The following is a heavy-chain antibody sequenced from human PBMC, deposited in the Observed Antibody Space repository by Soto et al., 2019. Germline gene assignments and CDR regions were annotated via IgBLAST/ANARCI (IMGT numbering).Heavy chain of an antibody. V-gene: IGHV4-30-2*01. D-gene: IGHD6-19*01. CDR3: ARAGGLGAVAVDY. CDR2: IYHSGST. J-gene: IGHJ4*02. CDR1: GGSISSGGYS. Sequence: QLQLQESGSGLVKPSQTLSLTCAVSGGSISSGGYSWSWIRQPPGKGLEWIGYIYHSGSTYYNPSPKRRVTLPVDRSKNQFSLKLSSVTAADTAVYYCARAGGLGAVAVDYWGQGTLVTVSS.